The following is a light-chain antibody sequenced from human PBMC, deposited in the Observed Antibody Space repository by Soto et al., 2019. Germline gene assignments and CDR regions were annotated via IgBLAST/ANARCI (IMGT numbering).Light chain of an antibody. J-gene: IGKJ5*01. V-gene: IGKV1-5*01. CDR2: DAT. Sequence: DIQMTQSPSILSAALGDSFTITVRASQTIDSWVAWYQQKPGKAPKLLVYDATSLESGVSSRFSGSGYGTDFTLSINNLQPDDFATYYCQQYNRLITFGQGTRLEIK. CDR1: QTIDSW. CDR3: QQYNRLIT.